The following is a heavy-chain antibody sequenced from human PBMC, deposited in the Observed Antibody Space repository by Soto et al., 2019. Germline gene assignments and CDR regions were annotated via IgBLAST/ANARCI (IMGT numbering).Heavy chain of an antibody. CDR3: ARGGYCRCGSCYSQYYFYY. CDR1: GYTFTSYG. Sequence: ASVKVSCKASGYTFTSYGISWVRQAPGQGLEWMGWISAYNGNTNYAQKLQGRVTMTTDTSTSTAYMELRSLRSDDTAVYYCARGGYCRCGSCYSQYYFYYWGQGTLVTVSS. D-gene: IGHD2-15*01. CDR2: ISAYNGNT. J-gene: IGHJ4*02. V-gene: IGHV1-18*01.